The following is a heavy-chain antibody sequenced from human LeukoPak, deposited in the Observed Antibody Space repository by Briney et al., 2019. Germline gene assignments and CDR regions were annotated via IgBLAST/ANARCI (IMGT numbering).Heavy chain of an antibody. V-gene: IGHV4-34*01. J-gene: IGHJ4*02. CDR3: ARDPYYYDSSSYYYDY. Sequence: PSETLSLTCAVYGGSFSGYYWSWIRQPPGKGLEWIGEINHSGSTNYNPSLKSRVTISVDTSKNQFSLKLSSVTAADTAVYYCARDPYYYDSSSYYYDYWGQGTLVTVSS. CDR1: GGSFSGYY. CDR2: INHSGST. D-gene: IGHD3-22*01.